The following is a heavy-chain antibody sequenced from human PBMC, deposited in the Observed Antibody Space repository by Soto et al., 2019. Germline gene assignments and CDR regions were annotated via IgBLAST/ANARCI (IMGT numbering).Heavy chain of an antibody. J-gene: IGHJ4*02. CDR3: AKGSSSPRPYYFDS. CDR2: ITGSGGST. D-gene: IGHD6-6*01. CDR1: GFTFSGFA. Sequence: EVQLLESGGGLAQPGGSLRLSCAASGFTFSGFAMSWVRQAPGKGLEWVSAITGSGGSTYHADSVKGRFTISRDNSKNTLFLEMNNLRADDTAVYYCAKGSSSPRPYYFDSWGRGTLATVSS. V-gene: IGHV3-23*01.